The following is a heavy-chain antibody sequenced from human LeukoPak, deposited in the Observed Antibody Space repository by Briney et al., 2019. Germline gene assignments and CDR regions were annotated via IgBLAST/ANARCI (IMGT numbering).Heavy chain of an antibody. J-gene: IGHJ5*02. CDR2: IYTSGST. CDR3: ARDTYYYDSSGYYPNWFDP. Sequence: SETLSLTCAVSGGSISSYYWSWIRQPAGKGLEWIGRIYTSGSTNYNPSLKSRVTMSVDTSKNQLSLKLSSVTAAATAVYYCARDTYYYDSSGYYPNWFDPWGQGTLVTVSS. CDR1: GGSISSYY. D-gene: IGHD3-22*01. V-gene: IGHV4-4*07.